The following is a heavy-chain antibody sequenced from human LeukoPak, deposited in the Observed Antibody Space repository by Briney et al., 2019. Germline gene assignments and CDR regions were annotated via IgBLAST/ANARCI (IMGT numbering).Heavy chain of an antibody. V-gene: IGHV3-23*01. CDR3: ARDLNPFQH. CDR2: ISGSGANT. Sequence: GGSLRLSCAASGFTFSSFAMSWVRQAPGKGLEWASGISGSGANTYYAASVKGRVTISRDNSKNTLYLQMNSLRGEDTAVYYCARDLNPFQHWGQGTMVTVSS. J-gene: IGHJ1*01. CDR1: GFTFSSFA.